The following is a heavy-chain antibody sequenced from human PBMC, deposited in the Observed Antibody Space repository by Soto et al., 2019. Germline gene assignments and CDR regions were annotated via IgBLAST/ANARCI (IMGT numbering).Heavy chain of an antibody. V-gene: IGHV3-7*01. CDR3: ARDLVVPAATYYYYYGMDV. Sequence: PGGSLRLSCAAPGFTFSSYWMCWVRQAPGKGLEWVANIKQDGSEKYYVDSVKGRFTISRDNAKNSLYLQMNSLRAEDTAVYYCARDLVVPAATYYYYYGMDVWGQGTTVTVSS. J-gene: IGHJ6*02. CDR2: IKQDGSEK. CDR1: GFTFSSYW. D-gene: IGHD2-2*01.